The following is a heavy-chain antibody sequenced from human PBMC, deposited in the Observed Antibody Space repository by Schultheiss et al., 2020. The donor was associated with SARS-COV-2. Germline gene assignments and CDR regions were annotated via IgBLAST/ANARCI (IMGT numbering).Heavy chain of an antibody. CDR1: GGSISSGGYY. D-gene: IGHD3-10*01. Sequence: SETLSLTCTVSGGSISSGGYYWSWIRQPPGKGLEWIGEINHSGSTNYNPSLKSRVTISVDTSKNQFSLKLSSVTAADTAVYYCARGGQSRFSYFFDYWGQGTLVTVSS. J-gene: IGHJ4*02. CDR2: INHSGST. CDR3: ARGGQSRFSYFFDY. V-gene: IGHV4-39*07.